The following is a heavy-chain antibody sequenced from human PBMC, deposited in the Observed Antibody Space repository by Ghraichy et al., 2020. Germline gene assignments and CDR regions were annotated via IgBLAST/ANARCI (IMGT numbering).Heavy chain of an antibody. CDR3: VGSGGYYYVD. D-gene: IGHD3-22*01. J-gene: IGHJ4*02. Sequence: SLNISCNVSGDSISSGGFYWGWIRQHPGKGLEWIGYVYYSGSAYYNPSLKSRVTISVDTSENHFSLKLSSVTAADTAVYYCVGSGGYYYVDWGQGTVVTVSS. CDR2: VYYSGSA. CDR1: GDSISSGGFY. V-gene: IGHV4-31*03.